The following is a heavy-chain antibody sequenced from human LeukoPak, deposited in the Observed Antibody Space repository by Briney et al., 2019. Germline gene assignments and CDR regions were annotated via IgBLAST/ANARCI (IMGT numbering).Heavy chain of an antibody. CDR3: ARSGILYCSGGSCYSGPGSYYFDY. J-gene: IGHJ4*02. D-gene: IGHD2-15*01. V-gene: IGHV1-18*01. CDR1: GYNFTSYG. Sequence: ASVKVSCKASGYNFTSYGISWVRQAPGQGLEWMGWISAYNGNTNYAQKLQGRVTMTTDTSTSTAYMELRSLRSDDTAVYYCARSGILYCSGGSCYSGPGSYYFDYWGQGTLVTVSS. CDR2: ISAYNGNT.